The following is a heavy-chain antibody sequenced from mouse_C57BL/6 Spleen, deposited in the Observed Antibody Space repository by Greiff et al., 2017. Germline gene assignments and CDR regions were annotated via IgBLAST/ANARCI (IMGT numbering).Heavy chain of an antibody. D-gene: IGHD4-1*01. CDR2: ISSGSSTI. CDR3: ARLGGGY. CDR1: GFTFSDYG. J-gene: IGHJ2*01. Sequence: DVKLVESGGGLVKPGGSLKLSCAASGFTFSDYGMHWVRQAPEKGLEWVAYISSGSSTIYYADTVKGRFTISRDNAKNTLFLQMTSLRSEDTAMYYCARLGGGYWGQGTTLTVSS. V-gene: IGHV5-17*01.